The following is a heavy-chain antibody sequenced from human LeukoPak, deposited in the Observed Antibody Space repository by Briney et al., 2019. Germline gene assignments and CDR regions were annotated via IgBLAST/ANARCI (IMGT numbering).Heavy chain of an antibody. V-gene: IGHV1-18*01. CDR2: ISAYNGNT. J-gene: IGHJ3*02. CDR1: GYTFTSYG. CDR3: ARDPSSLASYYYDSSGYDYAFDI. Sequence: ASVKVSCKASGYTFTSYGISWVRQAPGQGLGWMGWISAYNGNTNYAQKLQGRATMTTDTSTSTAYMELRSLRSDDTAVYYCARDPSSLASYYYDSSGYDYAFDIWGQGTMVTVSS. D-gene: IGHD3-22*01.